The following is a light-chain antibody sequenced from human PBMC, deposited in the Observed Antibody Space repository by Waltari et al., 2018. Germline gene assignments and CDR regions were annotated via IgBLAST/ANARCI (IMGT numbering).Light chain of an antibody. V-gene: IGLV2-23*01. CDR1: SSDVGSYTF. Sequence: QSALTQPASVSGSPGQSITISCTGTSSDVGSYTFVSWYQQHPGKAPKLMIYEGSKRPSGVSNRFSGSKSGNTASLTISGLQAEDEGDYYCCSYAGSSTYVFGTGTKVTVL. CDR3: CSYAGSSTYV. J-gene: IGLJ1*01. CDR2: EGS.